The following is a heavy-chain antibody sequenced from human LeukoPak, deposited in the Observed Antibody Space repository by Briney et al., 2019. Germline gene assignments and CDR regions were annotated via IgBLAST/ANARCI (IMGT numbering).Heavy chain of an antibody. D-gene: IGHD3-16*01. CDR3: SRDDGPFGGVRFDH. J-gene: IGHJ4*02. CDR2: ISANNGNT. CDR1: GYTFTAYG. V-gene: IGHV1-18*03. Sequence: ASVKVSCKASGYTFTAYGISWVRQAPGQGLEWMGWISANNGNTNYAQKVQGRVTMTRDTSTSTAYMELRSLRYDDMAVYYCSRDDGPFGGVRFDHWGQGTLVTVSS.